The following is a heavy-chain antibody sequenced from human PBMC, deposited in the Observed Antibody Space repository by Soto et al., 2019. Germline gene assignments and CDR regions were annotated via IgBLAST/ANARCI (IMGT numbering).Heavy chain of an antibody. Sequence: SETLSLTCTVSDGSVSSYYWSWVRQPPGKGLEWIGEVIATGTTNYNPSLKGRVTISVDTSKNQFSLNLSSVTAADTAVYYCARLPSRHLVDYWGQGTLVTVSS. CDR3: ARLPSRHLVDY. CDR1: DGSVSSYY. V-gene: IGHV4-34*12. J-gene: IGHJ4*02. CDR2: VIATGTT. D-gene: IGHD3-3*02.